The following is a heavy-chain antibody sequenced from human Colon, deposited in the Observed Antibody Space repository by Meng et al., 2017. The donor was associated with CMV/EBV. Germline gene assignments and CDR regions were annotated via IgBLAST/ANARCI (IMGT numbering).Heavy chain of an antibody. V-gene: IGHV4-31*01. D-gene: IGHD1-1*01. Sequence: LRLSCTVSSGSISSAGNYWTWVRQHPGMGLEWIGNIDYSGTTSYNPSLKSPITISVDTSKNQFSLKLRSVTAADTAVYYCARSLEIRDAFDIWGQGTMVTVSS. J-gene: IGHJ3*02. CDR1: SGSISSAGNY. CDR2: IDYSGTT. CDR3: ARSLEIRDAFDI.